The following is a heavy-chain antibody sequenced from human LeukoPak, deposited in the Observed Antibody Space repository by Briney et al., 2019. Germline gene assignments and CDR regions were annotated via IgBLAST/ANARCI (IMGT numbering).Heavy chain of an antibody. J-gene: IGHJ4*02. CDR1: GGTFSNYA. Sequence: SVKVSCKASGGTFSNYAISWVRQAPGQGLEWMGGIIPIFGTANYAQKFQGRVTITADESTSTAYMELSSLRSEDTAVYYCATGTAMVTGFDYWGQGTLVTVPS. D-gene: IGHD5-18*01. CDR2: IIPIFGTA. V-gene: IGHV1-69*13. CDR3: ATGTAMVTGFDY.